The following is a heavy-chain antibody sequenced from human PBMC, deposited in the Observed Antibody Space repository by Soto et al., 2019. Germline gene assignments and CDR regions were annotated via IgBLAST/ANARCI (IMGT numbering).Heavy chain of an antibody. Sequence: GASVKVSCKASGGTFSSYAISWVRQAPGQGLEWMGGIIPIFGTANYAQKFQGRVTITADESTSTAYMELRSLRSEDTAVYYCARDSRWLQSPYYFDYWGQGTLVTVSS. D-gene: IGHD5-12*01. CDR2: IIPIFGTA. CDR1: GGTFSSYA. V-gene: IGHV1-69*13. J-gene: IGHJ4*02. CDR3: ARDSRWLQSPYYFDY.